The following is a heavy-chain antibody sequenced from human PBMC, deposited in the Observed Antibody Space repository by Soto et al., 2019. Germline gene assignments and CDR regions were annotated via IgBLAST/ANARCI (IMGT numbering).Heavy chain of an antibody. Sequence: GASVKVSCKASGYTFTSYYMHWVRQAPGQGLEWMGIINPSGGSTSYAQKFQGRVTMTRDTSTGTVYMELSSLRSEDTAVYYCARVPAYGSGSYVADYWGQGTLVTVSS. CDR1: GYTFTSYY. V-gene: IGHV1-46*01. CDR3: ARVPAYGSGSYVADY. D-gene: IGHD3-10*01. J-gene: IGHJ4*02. CDR2: INPSGGST.